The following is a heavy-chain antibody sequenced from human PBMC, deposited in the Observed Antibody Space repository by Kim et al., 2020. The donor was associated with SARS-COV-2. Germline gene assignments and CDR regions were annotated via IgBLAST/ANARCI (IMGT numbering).Heavy chain of an antibody. D-gene: IGHD6-19*01. V-gene: IGHV3-30*03. J-gene: IGHJ3*02. CDR1: GFTLTKYG. Sequence: GGSLRLSCEASGFTLTKYGMHWVRQAPGTGLEWVSFISYDGSVKHYGETVKGRFTISRDTSKNILYLHMDCLRTEDTAVYFCTRGAVSGNDAFGIWGQGSLVSVSS. CDR2: ISYDGSVK. CDR3: TRGAVSGNDAFGI.